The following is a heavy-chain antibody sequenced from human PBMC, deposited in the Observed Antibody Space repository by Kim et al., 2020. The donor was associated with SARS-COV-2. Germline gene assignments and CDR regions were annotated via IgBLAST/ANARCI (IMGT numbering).Heavy chain of an antibody. V-gene: IGHV3-23*01. Sequence: GGSLRLSCATSGIIFDNCAMSWVRQAPGKWLEWVSGISATGGSSYYTDSVKGRFTVSRDNSKNTLSLQMNGLRAEDTAVYYCAKQNGPHYYGSGTYYAIDVWGQGTTVTLSS. J-gene: IGHJ6*02. CDR2: ISATGGSS. D-gene: IGHD3-10*01. CDR1: GIIFDNCA. CDR3: AKQNGPHYYGSGTYYAIDV.